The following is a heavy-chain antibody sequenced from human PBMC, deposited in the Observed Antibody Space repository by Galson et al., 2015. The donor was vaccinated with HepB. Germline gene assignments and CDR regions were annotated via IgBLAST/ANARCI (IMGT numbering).Heavy chain of an antibody. CDR3: ARGWTTVTAPFDY. Sequence: SLRLSCAASGFTFSSYGMHWVRQAPGKGLEWVAVIWYDGSNKYYADSVKGRFTISRDNSKNTLYLQMNSLRAEDTAVYYCARGWTTVTAPFDYWGQGTLVTVSS. D-gene: IGHD4-17*01. J-gene: IGHJ4*02. V-gene: IGHV3-33*01. CDR2: IWYDGSNK. CDR1: GFTFSSYG.